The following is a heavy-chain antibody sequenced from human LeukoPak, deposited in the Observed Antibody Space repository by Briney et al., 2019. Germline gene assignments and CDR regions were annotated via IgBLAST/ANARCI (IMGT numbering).Heavy chain of an antibody. D-gene: IGHD1-26*01. V-gene: IGHV3-53*01. CDR3: ASHQGKCELRLAFDI. Sequence: GGSLRLSCAASGFTVSSNYMSWVRQAPGKGLEWVSVIYSGGSTYYADSVKGRFTISRDNSKNTLYLQMNSLRAEDTAVYYCASHQGKCELRLAFDIWGQGTMVTVSS. CDR2: IYSGGST. J-gene: IGHJ3*02. CDR1: GFTVSSNY.